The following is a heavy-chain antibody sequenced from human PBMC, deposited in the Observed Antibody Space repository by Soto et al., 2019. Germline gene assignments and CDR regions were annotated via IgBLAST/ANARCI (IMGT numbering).Heavy chain of an antibody. CDR1: GGSISSYY. Sequence: SETLSLTCTVSGGSISSYYWIWIRQPPGKGLEWIGYIYYSGSTNYNPSLKSRVTISVDTSKNQFSLKLSSVTAADTAVYYCARTTTVKSFGWFDPWGQGTLVTVSS. CDR3: ARTTTVKSFGWFDP. J-gene: IGHJ5*02. V-gene: IGHV4-59*08. D-gene: IGHD4-4*01. CDR2: IYYSGST.